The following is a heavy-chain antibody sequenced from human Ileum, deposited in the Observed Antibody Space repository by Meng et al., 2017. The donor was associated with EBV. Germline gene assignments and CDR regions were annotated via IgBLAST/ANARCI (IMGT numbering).Heavy chain of an antibody. CDR2: IYYSGSP. Sequence: GPGLVSPPGTLFLICVVLVGSIGSSNWWSWVRQPPGKGMEWIGQIYYSGSPSYNPSLKSRVTMSVDKSKNQVSLNLNSVTAADTALYYCARHSGYNQGYWGQGTLVTVSS. J-gene: IGHJ4*02. CDR3: ARHSGYNQGY. CDR1: VGSIGSSNW. D-gene: IGHD5-24*01. V-gene: IGHV4-4*03.